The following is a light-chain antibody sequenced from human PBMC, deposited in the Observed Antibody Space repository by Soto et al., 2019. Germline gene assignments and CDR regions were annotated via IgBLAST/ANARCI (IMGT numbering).Light chain of an antibody. CDR1: QSVSSIY. J-gene: IGKJ2*01. CDR2: GAS. Sequence: EIVLTQSPGTLSLSPGEGATLSCRASQSVSSIYLAWYQQKPGQAPRLLIYGASSRATGIPDRFSGSGSGPEFTLTISRLEPEDSAVYYCQQYGRTFGQGTKLEIK. V-gene: IGKV3-20*01. CDR3: QQYGRT.